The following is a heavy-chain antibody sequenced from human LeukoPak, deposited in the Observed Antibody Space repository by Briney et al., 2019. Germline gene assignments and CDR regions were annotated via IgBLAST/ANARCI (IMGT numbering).Heavy chain of an antibody. Sequence: PGESLRLSCVVSGFMFSDYWMHWVRKAPGKGLVWVSGIKTDGSDRRYADFVTGRFTISRDNAKNTLFLQMNSLRAEDTAVYYCIRDFLTVTTNDYWGQGTLVTVSS. CDR3: IRDFLTVTTNDY. CDR2: IKTDGSDR. V-gene: IGHV3-74*01. D-gene: IGHD4-11*01. J-gene: IGHJ4*02. CDR1: GFMFSDYW.